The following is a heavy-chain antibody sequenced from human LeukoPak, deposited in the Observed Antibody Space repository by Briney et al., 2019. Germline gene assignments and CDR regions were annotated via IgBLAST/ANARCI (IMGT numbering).Heavy chain of an antibody. D-gene: IGHD6-19*01. Sequence: TGGSLRLSCAASGFTFDDYAMHWVRQAPGKGLEWVSGISWNSGSIGYADSVKGRFTISRDNAKNSLYLQMNSLRAEDTALYYCAKDQKAVAGFFDYWGQGTLVTVSS. CDR1: GFTFDDYA. V-gene: IGHV3-9*01. J-gene: IGHJ4*02. CDR2: ISWNSGSI. CDR3: AKDQKAVAGFFDY.